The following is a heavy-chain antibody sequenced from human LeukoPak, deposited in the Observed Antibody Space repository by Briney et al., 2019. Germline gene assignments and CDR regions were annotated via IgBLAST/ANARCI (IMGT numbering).Heavy chain of an antibody. D-gene: IGHD1-26*01. V-gene: IGHV3-30*18. Sequence: GGSLRLSCAASGFTFSSYGMHWVRQAPGKGLEWVAVISYDGSNKYYADSVKGRFTISRDNSKNTLYLQMNSLRAEDTAVYYCAKSPRGLVRATFDYWGQGTLVTVSS. CDR2: ISYDGSNK. CDR1: GFTFSSYG. J-gene: IGHJ4*02. CDR3: AKSPRGLVRATFDY.